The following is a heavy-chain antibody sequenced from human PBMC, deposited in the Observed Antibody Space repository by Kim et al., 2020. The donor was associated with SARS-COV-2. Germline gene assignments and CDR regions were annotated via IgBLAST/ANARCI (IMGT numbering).Heavy chain of an antibody. CDR3: ARGPGRPYYDFWSGYSTPSDAFDI. CDR2: INAGNGNT. CDR1: GYTFTSYA. V-gene: IGHV1-3*01. D-gene: IGHD3-3*01. J-gene: IGHJ3*02. Sequence: ASVKVSCKASGYTFTSYAMHWVRQAPGQRLEWMGWINAGNGNTKYSQKFQGRVTITRDTSASTAYMELSSLRSEDTAVYYCARGPGRPYYDFWSGYSTPSDAFDIWGQGTMVTVSS.